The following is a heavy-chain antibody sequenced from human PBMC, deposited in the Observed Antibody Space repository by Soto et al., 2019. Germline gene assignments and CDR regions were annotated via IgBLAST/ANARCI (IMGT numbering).Heavy chain of an antibody. J-gene: IGHJ5*02. V-gene: IGHV4-39*01. CDR1: GGFISFRSHS. D-gene: IGHD3-10*01. CDR3: ARLPTGFPNWCDL. CDR2: IHNSGST. Sequence: QLQLQESGPGLVKPSETLSLTCTVSGGFISFRSHSWGWIRQSPGKGLEWIATIHNSGSTYSNPSLKSRVTISEDTSKNEFSLKLSSVTAADTAVYYCARLPTGFPNWCDLWGQGTLVTVSS.